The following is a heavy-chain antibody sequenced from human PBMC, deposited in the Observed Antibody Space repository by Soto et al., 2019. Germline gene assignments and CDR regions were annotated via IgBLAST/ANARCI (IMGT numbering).Heavy chain of an antibody. CDR2: LYHIGST. CDR3: ARVDILTVYGCMDV. CDR1: GYSISSGNY. D-gene: IGHD3-9*01. V-gene: IGHV4-38-2*01. Sequence: SETLSLTCAVSGYSISSGNYWAWIRQPPGRGLEWIGSLYHIGSTHYNTSLKSRVTISVDRSKNLFSLKLSSVTAADTAVYYCARVDILTVYGCMDVWGQGTTVTVSS. J-gene: IGHJ6*02.